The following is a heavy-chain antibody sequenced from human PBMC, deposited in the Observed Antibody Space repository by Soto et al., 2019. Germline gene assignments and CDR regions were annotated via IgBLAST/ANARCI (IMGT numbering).Heavy chain of an antibody. CDR2: INHSGST. D-gene: IGHD6-25*01. CDR1: GGSFSGYY. CDR3: ARLTKPAAAYYYYYGMDV. V-gene: IGHV4-34*01. Sequence: PSETLSLTCAVYGGSFSGYYWSWIRQPPGKGLEWIGEINHSGSTNYNPSLKSRVTISVDTSKNQFSLKLSSVTAADTAVYYCARLTKPAAAYYYYYGMDVWGQGTTVTVSS. J-gene: IGHJ6*02.